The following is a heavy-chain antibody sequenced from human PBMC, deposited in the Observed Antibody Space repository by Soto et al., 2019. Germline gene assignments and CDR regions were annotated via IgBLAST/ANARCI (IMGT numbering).Heavy chain of an antibody. D-gene: IGHD2-15*01. Sequence: QVQLVQSGAEVKKPGSSVKVSCKASGGTFSSYTISWVRQAPGQGLEWMGRIIPILGIANYAQKFQGRVTITADKATSSAYMELSSLRSEDTAVYYCAGLCSGASCHLVYNWFDPWGQGTLVTVSS. CDR1: GGTFSSYT. CDR3: AGLCSGASCHLVYNWFDP. J-gene: IGHJ5*02. V-gene: IGHV1-69*02. CDR2: IIPILGIA.